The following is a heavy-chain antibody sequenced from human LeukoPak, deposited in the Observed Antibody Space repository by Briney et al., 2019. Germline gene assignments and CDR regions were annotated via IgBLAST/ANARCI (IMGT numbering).Heavy chain of an antibody. CDR3: AKAGYSSGWRNFDY. J-gene: IGHJ4*02. D-gene: IGHD6-19*01. CDR1: GFTFSSYG. Sequence: PGGSLRLSCGASGFTFSSYGIHWVRQAPGKGLEWVAVISYDGSNKFYADSVKGRSTISRDNSKNTLYLQMNSLRAEDTAVYYCAKAGYSSGWRNFDYWGQGTLVTVSS. V-gene: IGHV3-30*18. CDR2: ISYDGSNK.